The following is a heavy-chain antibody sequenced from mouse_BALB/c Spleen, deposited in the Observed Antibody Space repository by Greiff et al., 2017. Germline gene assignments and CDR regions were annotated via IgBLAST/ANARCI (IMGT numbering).Heavy chain of an antibody. Sequence: VQLQQSGPELVKPGASVKVSCKASGYAFTSYTMHWVKQRPGQGLEWIGYINPSSGYTNYNQKFKDKATLTADKSSSTAYMQLSSLTSEDSAVYYCSYYGNYNAMDYWGQGTSVTVSS. CDR1: GYAFTSYT. J-gene: IGHJ4*01. CDR3: SYYGNYNAMDY. V-gene: IGHV1S26*01. CDR2: INPSSGYT. D-gene: IGHD2-10*01.